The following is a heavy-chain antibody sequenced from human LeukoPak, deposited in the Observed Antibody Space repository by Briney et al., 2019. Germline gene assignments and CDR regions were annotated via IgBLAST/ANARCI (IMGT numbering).Heavy chain of an antibody. Sequence: GASVKVSCKASGFDFRDYFIHWVRQAPGEGLEWMGSINPDTEDSKIAQQFQGRVTMTRDTSISTAYMELSRLRSDDTAVYYCARDRRGAYGDYATSYWGQGTLVTVSS. CDR2: INPDTEDS. CDR1: GFDFRDYF. V-gene: IGHV1-2*02. CDR3: ARDRRGAYGDYATSY. J-gene: IGHJ4*02. D-gene: IGHD4-17*01.